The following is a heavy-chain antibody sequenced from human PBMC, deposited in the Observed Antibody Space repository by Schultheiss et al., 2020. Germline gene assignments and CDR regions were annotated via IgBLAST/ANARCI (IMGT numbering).Heavy chain of an antibody. CDR1: GYTFTSYD. CDR3: ARDSPNELLWFGELPRPAYGMDV. J-gene: IGHJ6*02. D-gene: IGHD3-10*01. CDR2: MNPNSGNT. V-gene: IGHV1-8*01. Sequence: ASVKVSCKASGYTFTSYDINWVRQATGQGLEWMGWMNPNSGNTGYAQKFQGRVTMTTDTSTSTAYMELRSLRSDDTAVYYCARDSPNELLWFGELPRPAYGMDVWGQGTTVTVAS.